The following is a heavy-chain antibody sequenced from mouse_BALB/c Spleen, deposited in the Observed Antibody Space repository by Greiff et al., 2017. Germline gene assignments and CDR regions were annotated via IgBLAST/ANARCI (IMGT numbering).Heavy chain of an antibody. CDR1: GDSITSGY. CDR2: ISYSGST. D-gene: IGHD2-4*01. Sequence: VQLKESGPSLVKPSQTLSLTCSVTGDSITSGYWNWIRKFPGNKLEYMGYISYSGSTYYNPSLKSRISITRDTSKNQYYLQLNSVTTEDTATYYCARRGDYDDYDAWFAYWGQGTLVTVSA. J-gene: IGHJ3*01. CDR3: ARRGDYDDYDAWFAY. V-gene: IGHV3-8*02.